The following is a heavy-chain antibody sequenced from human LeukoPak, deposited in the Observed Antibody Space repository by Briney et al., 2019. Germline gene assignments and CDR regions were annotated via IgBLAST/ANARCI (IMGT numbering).Heavy chain of an antibody. J-gene: IGHJ6*02. CDR2: ISYSGGRT. D-gene: IGHD4-11*01. V-gene: IGHV3-23*01. CDR3: AKDYSAYGNHYGMDV. CDR1: GFTLSSYA. Sequence: GGSLRLSCAASGFTLSSYAMRWVRQAPGEGLEWVSTISYSGGRTDYAVSVKGRFTISREKSKNTLYLQMNSLRAEDTAVYYCAKDYSAYGNHYGMDVWGQGTTVTVSS.